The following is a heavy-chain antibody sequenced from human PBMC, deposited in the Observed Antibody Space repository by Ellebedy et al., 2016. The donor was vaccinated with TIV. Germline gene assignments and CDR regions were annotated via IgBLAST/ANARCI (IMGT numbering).Heavy chain of an antibody. CDR3: AADLASVGQ. CDR1: GGSFSSYV. D-gene: IGHD1-26*01. V-gene: IGHV1-69*10. Sequence: AASVKVSCKASGGSFSSYVISWVRQAPGQGLEWTGGIIPVLETPNYAQKFQGRLTVSADKSTNTAYMELSSLTSEDTAVYYCAADLASVGQWGQGTLVIVSS. CDR2: IIPVLETP. J-gene: IGHJ1*01.